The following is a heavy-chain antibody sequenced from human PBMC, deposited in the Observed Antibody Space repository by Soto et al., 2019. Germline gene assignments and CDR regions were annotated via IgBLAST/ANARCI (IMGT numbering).Heavy chain of an antibody. Sequence: PGESLKISCKGSGYSFTSYWIGWVRQTPGKGLEWMGIIYPGDSDTRYSPSFQGQVTISADKSISTAYLQWSSLKASDTAMYYCARHSRIVVVPAAMDVDYWGQGTLVTVSS. CDR1: GYSFTSYW. CDR2: IYPGDSDT. J-gene: IGHJ4*02. D-gene: IGHD2-2*01. V-gene: IGHV5-51*01. CDR3: ARHSRIVVVPAAMDVDY.